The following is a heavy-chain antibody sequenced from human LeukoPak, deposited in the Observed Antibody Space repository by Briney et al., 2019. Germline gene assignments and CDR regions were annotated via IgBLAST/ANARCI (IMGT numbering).Heavy chain of an antibody. CDR3: AASWRSSGRNY. Sequence: VQPGRSLRLSCAASGFTFSSYGMHWVRQAPGKGLEWVAVISYDGSNKYYADSVKGRFTISRDNSKNTLYLQMNSLRAEDTAVYYCAASWRSSGRNYWGQGTLVTVSS. D-gene: IGHD3-10*01. J-gene: IGHJ4*02. CDR1: GFTFSSYG. V-gene: IGHV3-30*03. CDR2: ISYDGSNK.